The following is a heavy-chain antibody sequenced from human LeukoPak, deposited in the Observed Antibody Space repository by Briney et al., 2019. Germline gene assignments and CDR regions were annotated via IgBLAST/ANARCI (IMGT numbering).Heavy chain of an antibody. J-gene: IGHJ1*01. CDR1: NISVSDHF. V-gene: IGHV3-53*01. CDR2: LYTGGST. D-gene: IGHD2-2*02. CDR3: TSSRYKSGPRPRYFQH. Sequence: PGGSLRLSCAASNISVSDHFVTSVRQAPGKGLECVAVLYTGGSTFYADSVQGRFTISRDNSLNTLFLQMDNLRGDDTAVYYCTSSRYKSGPRPRYFQHWGQGTLVTVSS.